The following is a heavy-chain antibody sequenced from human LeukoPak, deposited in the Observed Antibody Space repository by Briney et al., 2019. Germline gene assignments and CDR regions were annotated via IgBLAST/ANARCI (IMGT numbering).Heavy chain of an antibody. CDR1: GFTFSSYS. V-gene: IGHV3-21*01. J-gene: IGHJ4*02. CDR3: ARAPSVLVAGTGVFVY. D-gene: IGHD6-19*01. CDR2: IISSSSYI. Sequence: GGSLRLSCAASGFTFSSYSMNWARQAPGKGLECVSSIISSSSYIYYADSVKGRFTISRDNATNSLYLQMNSLSADDTAVYYCARAPSVLVAGTGVFVYWGQGTLVTVS.